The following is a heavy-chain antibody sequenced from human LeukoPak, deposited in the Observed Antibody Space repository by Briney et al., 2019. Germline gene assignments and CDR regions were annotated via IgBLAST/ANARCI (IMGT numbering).Heavy chain of an antibody. Sequence: ASVKVSCKASGYTFTSYDINWVRQATGQGLEWMGWINAGNGNTKYSQKFQGRVTITRDTSASTAYMELSSLRSEDTAVYYCARVKDDYGDYQSFDYWGQGTLVTVSS. CDR1: GYTFTSYD. D-gene: IGHD4-17*01. V-gene: IGHV1-3*01. J-gene: IGHJ4*02. CDR3: ARVKDDYGDYQSFDY. CDR2: INAGNGNT.